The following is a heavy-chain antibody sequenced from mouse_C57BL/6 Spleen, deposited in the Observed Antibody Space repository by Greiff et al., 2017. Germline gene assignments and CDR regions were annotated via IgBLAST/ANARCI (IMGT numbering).Heavy chain of an antibody. V-gene: IGHV1-82*01. CDR3: YYYGSSPYYFDY. D-gene: IGHD1-1*01. J-gene: IGHJ2*01. CDR2: IYPGDGDT. CDR1: GYAFSSSW. Sequence: VQLQQSGPELVKPGASVKISCKASGYAFSSSWMNWVKQRPGKGLEWIGRIYPGDGDTNYNGKFKGKATLTADKSSSTAYMQLSSLTSEDSAVYFCYYYGSSPYYFDYWGQGTTLTVSS.